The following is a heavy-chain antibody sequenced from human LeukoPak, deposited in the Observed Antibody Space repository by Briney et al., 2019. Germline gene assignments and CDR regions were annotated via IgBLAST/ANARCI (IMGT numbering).Heavy chain of an antibody. D-gene: IGHD3-10*01. V-gene: IGHV1-18*01. J-gene: IGHJ6*02. CDR3: ARVQYDYYGSGSYYNPEYYYYGMDV. CDR1: GYTFTSYG. Sequence: ASVKVSCKASGYTFTSYGISWVRQAPGQGLEWMGWISAYSGNTNYAQKFQVRVTMTTDTSTSTAYMELRSLRSDDTAVYYCARVQYDYYGSGSYYNPEYYYYGMDVWGQGTTVTVSS. CDR2: ISAYSGNT.